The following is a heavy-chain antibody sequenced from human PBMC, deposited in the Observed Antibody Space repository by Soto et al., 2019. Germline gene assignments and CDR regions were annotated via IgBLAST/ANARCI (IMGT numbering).Heavy chain of an antibody. CDR3: ARRDRSGFSYWLDT. CDR2: IYFSGTT. CDR1: GGSISSGDYY. Sequence: QVQLQESGPGLVKPSQTLSLTCTVSGGSISSGDYYWSWIRQHPGKGREWIGTIYFSGTTYYNPSLKSRVTISVDTSKNQFSLNLSSVTAADTAVYYCARRDRSGFSYWLDTWGQGTLVTVSS. D-gene: IGHD3-22*01. J-gene: IGHJ5*02. V-gene: IGHV4-31*03.